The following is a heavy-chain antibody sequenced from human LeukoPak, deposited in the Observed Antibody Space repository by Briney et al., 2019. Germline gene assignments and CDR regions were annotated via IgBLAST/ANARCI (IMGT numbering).Heavy chain of an antibody. D-gene: IGHD3-3*01. CDR1: GFTFSSYA. V-gene: IGHV3-23*01. Sequence: GGSLRLSCAAPGFTFSSYAMSWVRQAPGKGLEWVSAISGSGGSTYYADSVKGRFTISRDNSKNTLYLQMNSLRAEDTAVYYCAKDYLPPVYYDFWSGYYTRYYYYGMDVWGQGTTVTVSS. CDR3: AKDYLPPVYYDFWSGYYTRYYYYGMDV. CDR2: ISGSGGST. J-gene: IGHJ6*02.